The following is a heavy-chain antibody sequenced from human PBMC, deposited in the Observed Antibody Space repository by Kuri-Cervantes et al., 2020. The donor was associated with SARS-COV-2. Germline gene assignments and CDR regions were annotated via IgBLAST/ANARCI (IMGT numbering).Heavy chain of an antibody. CDR3: ARDWVYYDSSGYGTFDY. CDR1: GYTFTSYG. J-gene: IGHJ4*02. D-gene: IGHD3-22*01. Sequence: ASVKVSCKASGYTFTSYGISWVRQAPGQGLEWMGWISAYNGNTNYAQKLQGRVTMTTDTSTSTAYMELRSLRSDDTAVYYCARDWVYYDSSGYGTFDYWGQGTLVTVSS. CDR2: ISAYNGNT. V-gene: IGHV1-18*01.